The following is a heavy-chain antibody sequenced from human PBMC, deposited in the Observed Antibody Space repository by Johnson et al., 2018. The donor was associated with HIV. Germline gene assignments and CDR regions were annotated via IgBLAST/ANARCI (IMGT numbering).Heavy chain of an antibody. CDR3: ARDPGFDDAFDI. V-gene: IGHV3-23*04. J-gene: IGHJ3*02. CDR2: ISGSGGST. CDR1: GFTFSSYA. Sequence: VQLVESGGGLVQPGGSLRLSCAASGFTFSSYAMSWVRQAPGKGLEWVSAISGSGGSTYYAASVKGRFTISRDNSKNTLYLQMNSLRAEDTAVYYCARDPGFDDAFDIWGQGTMVTVSS.